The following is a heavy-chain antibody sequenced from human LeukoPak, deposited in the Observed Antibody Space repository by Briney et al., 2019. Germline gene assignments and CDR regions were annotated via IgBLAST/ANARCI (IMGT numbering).Heavy chain of an antibody. V-gene: IGHV3-64*01. CDR1: GFTFSSYA. D-gene: IGHD6-19*01. CDR3: ARDSSERSLAGEFDY. Sequence: QPGGSLRLSCAASGFTFSSYAMHWVRQAPGKGLEYVSAISSNGGSTYYANSVKGRFTISRDNSKNTLYLQMGSLRAEDMAVYYCARDSSERSLAGEFDYWGQGTLVTVSS. CDR2: ISSNGGST. J-gene: IGHJ4*02.